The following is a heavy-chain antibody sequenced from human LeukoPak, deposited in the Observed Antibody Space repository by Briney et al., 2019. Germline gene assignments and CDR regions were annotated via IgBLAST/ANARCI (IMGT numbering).Heavy chain of an antibody. D-gene: IGHD3-10*01. CDR2: IIPILGIA. CDR1: AGTFSSYA. Sequence: ASVKVACKASAGTFSSYAISGVGQAPGQGLEWMGRIIPILGIANYAQKFQGRVTITADKSTSTAYMELSSLGSEDTAVYYCAREVDGSGRDYWGQGTLVTVSS. J-gene: IGHJ4*02. CDR3: AREVDGSGRDY. V-gene: IGHV1-69*04.